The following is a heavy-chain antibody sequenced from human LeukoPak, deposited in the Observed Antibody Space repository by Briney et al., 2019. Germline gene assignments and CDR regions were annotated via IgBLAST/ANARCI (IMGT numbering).Heavy chain of an antibody. CDR2: IYYSGDT. Sequence: PAEALSLTCTVSGGSISSSSHYWGWIRQPPGKGLEWIGSIYYSGDTNYNPSLKSRVTISVDTSKNQFSLKLSSVTAADTAVYYCARRIAAAGTGWFDPWGQGTLVTVSS. CDR3: ARRIAAAGTGWFDP. D-gene: IGHD6-13*01. J-gene: IGHJ5*02. CDR1: GGSISSSSHY. V-gene: IGHV4-39*07.